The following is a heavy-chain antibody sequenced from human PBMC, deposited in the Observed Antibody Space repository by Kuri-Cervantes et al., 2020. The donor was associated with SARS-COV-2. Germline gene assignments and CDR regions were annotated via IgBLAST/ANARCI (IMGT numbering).Heavy chain of an antibody. J-gene: IGHJ4*02. D-gene: IGHD6-19*01. CDR3: ARRGAVAGTVPFFDY. V-gene: IGHV4-39*01. CDR2: IYYSGST. Sequence: GSLRLSCTVSGGSISSSSYYWGWIRQPPGKGLEWIGSIYYSGSTCYNPSLKSRVTISVDTSKNQFSLKLSPVTAADTAVYYCARRGAVAGTVPFFDYWGQGTLVTVSS. CDR1: GGSISSSSYY.